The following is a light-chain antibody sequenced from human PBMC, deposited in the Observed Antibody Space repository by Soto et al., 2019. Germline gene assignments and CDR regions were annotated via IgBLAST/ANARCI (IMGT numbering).Light chain of an antibody. CDR1: SSDVGGYNY. CDR2: DVS. J-gene: IGLJ3*02. Sequence: QSALTQPRSVSGSPGQSVTISCTGTSSDVGGYNYVSWYQQHPGKAPKLMIYDVSKRPSGVPDRFSGSKSGNTASLTISGLQPEDAADYYCCSYAGSYTWVFGGGTKLTVL. CDR3: CSYAGSYTWV. V-gene: IGLV2-11*01.